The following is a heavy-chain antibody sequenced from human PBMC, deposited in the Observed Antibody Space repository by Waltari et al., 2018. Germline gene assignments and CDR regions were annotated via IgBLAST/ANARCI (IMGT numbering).Heavy chain of an antibody. Sequence: EVQLVESGGGLVQPGGSLRLSCAASGFTFSSYWMTWVRQAPGKGLEWVANIEQNGRVKNYVDSVKGRFTISRDNSKNSLFLQISSLRAEDTAVYYCARETGVVAAGNHFDYWGQGSLVTVSS. D-gene: IGHD6-13*01. CDR3: ARETGVVAAGNHFDY. J-gene: IGHJ4*02. CDR1: GFTFSSYW. CDR2: IEQNGRVK. V-gene: IGHV3-7*01.